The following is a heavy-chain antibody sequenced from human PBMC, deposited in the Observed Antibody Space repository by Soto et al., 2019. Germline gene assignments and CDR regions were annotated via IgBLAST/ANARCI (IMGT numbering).Heavy chain of an antibody. CDR1: GYTFTSYG. D-gene: IGHD6-6*01. CDR3: ARRGPYSSSPLSNAFDI. CDR2: TSVYNGNT. V-gene: IGHV1-18*01. J-gene: IGHJ3*02. Sequence: VQLVQSGAEVKKPGASVTVSCEASGYTFTSYGISWVRQAPGQGLEWMGWTSVYNGNTNYAQKLQGRVTMTTDTSTNTAYMDRRSLRSDDTAVYYCARRGPYSSSPLSNAFDIWGQGTMVTVSS.